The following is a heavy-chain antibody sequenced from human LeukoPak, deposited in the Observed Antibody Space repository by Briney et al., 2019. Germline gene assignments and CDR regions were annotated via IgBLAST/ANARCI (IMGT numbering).Heavy chain of an antibody. Sequence: GGSLRLSCAASGFSFTNYAMSWVRQAPGKGLEWVSSISSSSSYIYYADSVKGRFTISRDNAKNSLYLQMNSLRAEDTAVYYCARGFGSGSITLGGEYYFDYWGQGTLVTVSS. V-gene: IGHV3-21*01. D-gene: IGHD3-10*01. CDR2: ISSSSSYI. CDR3: ARGFGSGSITLGGEYYFDY. CDR1: GFSFTNYA. J-gene: IGHJ4*02.